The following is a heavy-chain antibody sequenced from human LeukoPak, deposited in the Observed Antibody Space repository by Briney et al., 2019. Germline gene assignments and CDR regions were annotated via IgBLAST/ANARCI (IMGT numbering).Heavy chain of an antibody. V-gene: IGHV3-33*01. Sequence: GGSLRLSCSASGFTFSSYGMHWVRQAPGRGLEWVAAIWYDGINKYYADSVKGRFTISRDTSKSTLYLQMTSLRAEDTAVYYCARDAPAFGLYSSSLGYWGQGTLVTVSS. J-gene: IGHJ4*02. CDR3: ARDAPAFGLYSSSLGY. CDR1: GFTFSSYG. D-gene: IGHD6-6*01. CDR2: IWYDGINK.